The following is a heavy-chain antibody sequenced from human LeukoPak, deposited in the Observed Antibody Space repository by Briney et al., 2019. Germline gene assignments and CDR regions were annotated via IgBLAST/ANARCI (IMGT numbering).Heavy chain of an antibody. D-gene: IGHD6-13*01. CDR3: ARARYSSSPFDP. J-gene: IGHJ5*02. CDR2: ISSSSYI. Sequence: PGGSLRLSCAASGFIVSSYSMNWVRQAPGKGLEWVSFISSSSYIYYADSVKGRFTISRDNAKNSLYLQMNSLRAEDTAVYYCARARYSSSPFDPWGQGTLVTVSS. V-gene: IGHV3-21*01. CDR1: GFIVSSYS.